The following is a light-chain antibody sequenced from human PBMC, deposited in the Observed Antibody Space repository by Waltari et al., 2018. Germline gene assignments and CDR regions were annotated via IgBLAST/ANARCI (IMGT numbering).Light chain of an antibody. V-gene: IGLV2-23*02. CDR1: TSDVGRYDL. J-gene: IGLJ1*01. Sequence: QSALTQPASVSGTPGQSITISCSGTTSDVGRYDLVSWYQQHPGEAPKLLICEVFKRPADTSSRFSGAKSGSTASLTISGLQPEDEADYYCCSYAGRGTYVFGSGTKVTVL. CDR2: EVF. CDR3: CSYAGRGTYV.